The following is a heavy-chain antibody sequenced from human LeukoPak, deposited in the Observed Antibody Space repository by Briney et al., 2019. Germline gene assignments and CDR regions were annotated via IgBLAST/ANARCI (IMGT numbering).Heavy chain of an antibody. D-gene: IGHD2-15*01. CDR1: GFTFSSYA. J-gene: IGHJ4*02. CDR2: ISGSGGST. CDR3: AKGSIVVVVAAPFDY. V-gene: IGHV3-23*01. Sequence: GGSLRLSCAASGFTFSSYAMSWVRQAPGKGLEWVSAISGSGGSTYYADSVKGRFTISRDNSKNTLYLQMNSLRAEDTAVYYCAKGSIVVVVAAPFDYWGQGTLVTVSS.